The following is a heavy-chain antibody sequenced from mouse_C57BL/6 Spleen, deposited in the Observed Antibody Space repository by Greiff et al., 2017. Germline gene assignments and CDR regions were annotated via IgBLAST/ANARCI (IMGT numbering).Heavy chain of an antibody. V-gene: IGHV1-69*01. D-gene: IGHD2-4*01. CDR3: ARVSTMITNYFDY. CDR1: GYTFTSYW. J-gene: IGHJ2*01. CDR2: IDPSDSYT. Sequence: QVQLQQPGAELVMPGASVKLSCKASGYTFTSYWMHWVKQRPGQGLEWIGEIDPSDSYTNYNQKFKGKSTLTVDKSSSTAYMQLSSLTSEDSAVYYCARVSTMITNYFDYWGQGTTLTVSS.